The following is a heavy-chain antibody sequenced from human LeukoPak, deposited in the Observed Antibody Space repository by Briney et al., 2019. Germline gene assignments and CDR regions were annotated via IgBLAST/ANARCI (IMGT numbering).Heavy chain of an antibody. CDR1: GYTFTGYG. Sequence: AASVTVSCKASGYTFTGYGISWVRQAPGEGREGMGRISVYNGNTNYAQKGQGRVTMTTDTSTSTAYMELRSLRSDDTAVYYCARGGDVDTTMAYWGQGTLVTVSS. J-gene: IGHJ4*02. CDR2: ISVYNGNT. CDR3: ARGGDVDTTMAY. V-gene: IGHV1-18*01. D-gene: IGHD5-18*01.